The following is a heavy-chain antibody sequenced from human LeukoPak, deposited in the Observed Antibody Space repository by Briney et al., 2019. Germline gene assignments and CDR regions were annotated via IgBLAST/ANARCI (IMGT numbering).Heavy chain of an antibody. Sequence: PSETLSLTCTVSGGSISTYYWSWIRQPPGKGLGWIGYIYNSGSTNYNPSLQSRVTISVETSKDQFSLRLTSVTAADTAVYDCARAVAAAGRFGFDPWGQGTLVTVSS. D-gene: IGHD6-13*01. CDR1: GGSISTYY. V-gene: IGHV4-59*01. CDR3: ARAVAAAGRFGFDP. J-gene: IGHJ5*02. CDR2: IYNSGST.